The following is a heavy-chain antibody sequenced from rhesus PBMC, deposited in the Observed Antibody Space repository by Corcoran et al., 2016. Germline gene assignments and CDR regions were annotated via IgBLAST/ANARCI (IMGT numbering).Heavy chain of an antibody. CDR2: IYGRSART. V-gene: IGHV4-147*01. CDR1: GYSISSNY. Sequence: QVQLQESGPGLVKPSETLSLTCAVSGYSISSNYWSWIRQPPGKGLEWIRYIYGRSARTYYNPSLKSRGTISTDTSKNQCSLKLSSVTAADTAVYYCARGSFRNAFDFWGQGLRVTVSS. J-gene: IGHJ3*01. CDR3: ARGSFRNAFDF. D-gene: IGHD5-12*01.